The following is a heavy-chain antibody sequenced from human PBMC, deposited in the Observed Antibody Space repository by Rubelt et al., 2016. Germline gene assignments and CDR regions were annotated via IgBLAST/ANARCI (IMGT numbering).Heavy chain of an antibody. D-gene: IGHD2-2*03. Sequence: QVQLVQSGSELKKPGASVKVSCKASGYTFTSYAMNWVRQAPGQGLEWMGWISAYNGNTNYAQKLQGSFTMTTATSTSTVYMELSGLRPDDTAVYYCARVPAGYCSSTSCYVSDYWGQGTLVTVSS. CDR3: ARVPAGYCSSTSCYVSDY. CDR2: ISAYNGNT. J-gene: IGHJ4*02. V-gene: IGHV1-18*01. CDR1: GYTFTSYA.